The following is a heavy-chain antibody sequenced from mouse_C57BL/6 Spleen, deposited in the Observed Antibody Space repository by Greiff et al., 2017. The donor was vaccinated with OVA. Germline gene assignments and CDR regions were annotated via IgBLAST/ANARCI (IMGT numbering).Heavy chain of an antibody. CDR2: IYPGSGNT. J-gene: IGHJ4*01. CDR1: GYSFTSYY. V-gene: IGHV1-66*01. Sequence: QVQLQQSGPELVKPGASVKISCKASGYSFTSYYIHWVKQRPGQGLEWIGWIYPGSGNTKYNEKFKGKATLTADTSSSTAYMQLSSLTSEDSAVYYCAREEGAYDYDDYAMDYWGQGTSVTVSS. CDR3: AREEGAYDYDDYAMDY. D-gene: IGHD2-4*01.